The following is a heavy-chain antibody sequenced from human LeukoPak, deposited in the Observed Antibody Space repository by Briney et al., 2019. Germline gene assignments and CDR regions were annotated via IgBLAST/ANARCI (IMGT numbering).Heavy chain of an antibody. Sequence: GASVKVSCKACGCTFTDYYTHWVRQAPGQGLEWMGWINPHSGGTSYAQKFQGRVTMTRDTSISKAYMELTRLTSDDTGVYYCARGPQYGSDWNFRRVIAYWGQGTLVTVSS. CDR3: ARGPQYGSDWNFRRVIAY. D-gene: IGHD6-19*01. CDR1: GCTFTDYY. CDR2: INPHSGGT. J-gene: IGHJ4*02. V-gene: IGHV1-2*02.